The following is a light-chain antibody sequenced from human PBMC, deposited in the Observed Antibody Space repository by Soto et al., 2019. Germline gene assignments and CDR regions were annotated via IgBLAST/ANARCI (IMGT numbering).Light chain of an antibody. Sequence: QALLPHPPSVSGAPGQRVTVSCTGSSSNILSGYDVHWYQQLPRTAPKLLNSGTRNRTSGVPDRFYGSKSGTSASLAITGLQAEDEADYYCQSYDSSTSGDVLGPAPKVNVL. CDR2: GTR. V-gene: IGLV1-40*01. CDR3: QSYDSSTSGDV. J-gene: IGLJ1*01. CDR1: SSNILSGYD.